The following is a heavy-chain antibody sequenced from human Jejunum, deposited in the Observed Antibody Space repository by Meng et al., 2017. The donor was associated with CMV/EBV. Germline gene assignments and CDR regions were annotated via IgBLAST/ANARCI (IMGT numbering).Heavy chain of an antibody. Sequence: SGFVFNSYAMHWVRQAPGKGLEWVAFIRSDGSNQYYVNSVKGRFTISRDLSTNTLYLQMSSLRAEDTAVYYCAKASSPPKFHIDHWGQGTLVTVSS. J-gene: IGHJ4*02. D-gene: IGHD2-2*01. CDR2: IRSDGSNQ. CDR3: AKASSPPKFHIDH. V-gene: IGHV3-30*02. CDR1: GFVFNSYA.